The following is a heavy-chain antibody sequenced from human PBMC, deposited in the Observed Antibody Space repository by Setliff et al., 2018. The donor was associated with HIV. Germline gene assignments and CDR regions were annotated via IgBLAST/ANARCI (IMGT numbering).Heavy chain of an antibody. J-gene: IGHJ3*02. D-gene: IGHD2-8*01. Sequence: ASVKVSCKASGYTFTAYFMHWVRQAPGQGLEWMGRIDPNSGGTNYAQKFQGRVTMTRDTSITTAYMELSRLRSDGTAVYYCASKVHCTNGVCLDAFDIWGQGTMVTVSS. V-gene: IGHV1-2*06. CDR3: ASKVHCTNGVCLDAFDI. CDR1: GYTFTAYF. CDR2: IDPNSGGT.